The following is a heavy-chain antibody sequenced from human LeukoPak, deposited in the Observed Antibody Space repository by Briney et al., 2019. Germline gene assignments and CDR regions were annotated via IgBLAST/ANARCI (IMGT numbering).Heavy chain of an antibody. CDR1: GFTVSTNY. J-gene: IGHJ4*02. CDR3: AKDRDILTGYYPDY. Sequence: PGGSLRLSCAASGFTVSTNYMSWVRQAPGKGLEWASTIYSGGSTHYADSVQGRFTISRDNSKNTLYLQMNSLRAEDTAVYHCAKDRDILTGYYPDYWGQGTLVTVPS. V-gene: IGHV3-66*01. CDR2: IYSGGST. D-gene: IGHD3-9*01.